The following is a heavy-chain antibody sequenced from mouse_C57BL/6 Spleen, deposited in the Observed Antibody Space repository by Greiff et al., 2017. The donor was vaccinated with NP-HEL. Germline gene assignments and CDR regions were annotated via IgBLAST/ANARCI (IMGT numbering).Heavy chain of an antibody. CDR3: ERYHSYDRLEYAMDY. V-gene: IGHV1-55*01. CDR1: GYTFTSYW. J-gene: IGHJ4*01. D-gene: IGHD2-12*01. Sequence: QVQLQQPGAELVKPGASVKMSCKASGYTFTSYWITWVKQRPGQGLEWIGDIYPGSGSTNYNEKFKSKATLTVDTSSSTAYMQLRSLTSEDSAVYDCERYHSYDRLEYAMDYWGQGTSVTVSS. CDR2: IYPGSGST.